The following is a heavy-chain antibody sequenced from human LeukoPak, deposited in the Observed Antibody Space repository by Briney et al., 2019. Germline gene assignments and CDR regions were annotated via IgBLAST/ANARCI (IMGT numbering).Heavy chain of an antibody. V-gene: IGHV4-34*01. J-gene: IGHJ4*02. CDR2: INHSGST. Sequence: ASETLSLTCAVYGGSFSGYYWSWIRQPPGKGLEWIGEINHSGSTNYNPSLKSRVTISVDTSKNQFSLKLSSVTAADTAVYYCARWKRNYDFWSGYGYYFDYWGQGTLVTVSS. CDR1: GGSFSGYY. D-gene: IGHD3-3*01. CDR3: ARWKRNYDFWSGYGYYFDY.